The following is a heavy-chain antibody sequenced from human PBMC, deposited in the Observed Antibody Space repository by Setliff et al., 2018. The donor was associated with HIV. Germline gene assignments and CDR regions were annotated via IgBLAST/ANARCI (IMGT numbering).Heavy chain of an antibody. CDR2: ILSTGERA. V-gene: IGHV3-23*01. J-gene: IGHJ4*02. Sequence: GGSLRLSCAASGFTFSNYAMSWVRQAPGEGLEWVSAILSTGERAFYADSVKGRFTVSRDNSKNTVYLQMNSLRAEDTAEYYCAKELAASGLGYFDSWGRGILVTV. CDR3: AKELAASGLGYFDS. D-gene: IGHD3-22*01. CDR1: GFTFSNYA.